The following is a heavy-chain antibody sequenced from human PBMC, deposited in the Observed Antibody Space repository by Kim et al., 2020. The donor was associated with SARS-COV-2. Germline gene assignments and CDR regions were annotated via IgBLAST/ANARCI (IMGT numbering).Heavy chain of an antibody. CDR3: ARVALQYYGMDV. V-gene: IGHV4-61*01. CDR2: IYYSGST. Sequence: SETLSLTCTVSGGSVSSGSYYWGWIRQPPGKGLEWIGYIYYSGSTNYNPSLKSRVTISVDTSKNQFSLKLSSVTAADTAVYYCARVALQYYGMDVWGQGT. CDR1: GGSVSSGSYY. J-gene: IGHJ6*02.